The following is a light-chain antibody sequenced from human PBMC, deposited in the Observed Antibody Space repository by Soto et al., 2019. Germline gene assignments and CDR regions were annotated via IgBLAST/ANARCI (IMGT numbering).Light chain of an antibody. CDR1: QSISSY. J-gene: IGKJ3*01. V-gene: IGKV1-39*01. CDR3: QQSYNTPPFT. Sequence: DIQMTQSPSSLSASVGDRVTITCRASQSISSYLNWYQQKPGKAPKLLIFAASNLRSGVPSRFSGTGSGTDFTLTISSLQPEDFATYYCQQSYNTPPFTFGPGTKVDIK. CDR2: AAS.